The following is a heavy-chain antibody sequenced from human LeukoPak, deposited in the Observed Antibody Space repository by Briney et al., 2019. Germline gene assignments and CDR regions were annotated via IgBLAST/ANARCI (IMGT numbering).Heavy chain of an antibody. D-gene: IGHD5-12*01. J-gene: IGHJ4*02. V-gene: IGHV3-21*06. CDR1: GFTFSSYS. Sequence: PGGSLRLSCAASGFTFSSYSMNWVRQAPGKGLEWVSSISSSSSYIYYADSVKGRFTISRDNAKNSMYLEMNSLGAEDTAVYYCAREGAKRGYSGYDAMYWGQGTLVIVSS. CDR3: AREGAKRGYSGYDAMY. CDR2: ISSSSSYI.